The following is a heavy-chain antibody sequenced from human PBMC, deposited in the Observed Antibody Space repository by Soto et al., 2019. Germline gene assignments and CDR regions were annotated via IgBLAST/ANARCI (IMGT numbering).Heavy chain of an antibody. CDR1: GGSISSYY. D-gene: IGHD3-10*01. Sequence: QVQLQESGPGLVKPSETLSLTCTVSGGSISSYYWSWIRQPPGKGLEWIGYIYYSGSTNYNPSLKSRVTISVDTSKNQFSLKLSSVTAADTAVYYCARVNSKPRDWIRYYYGSGKENTFDPWGQGTLVTVSS. CDR2: IYYSGST. J-gene: IGHJ5*02. CDR3: ARVNSKPRDWIRYYYGSGKENTFDP. V-gene: IGHV4-59*01.